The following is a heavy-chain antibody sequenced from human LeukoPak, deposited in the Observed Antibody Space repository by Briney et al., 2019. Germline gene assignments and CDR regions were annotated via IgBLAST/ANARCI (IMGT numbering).Heavy chain of an antibody. CDR1: GFTFSSYS. D-gene: IGHD5-18*01. Sequence: GSLTLSCAASGFTFSSYSMNWVRQAPGKGLEWVSSISSSSSYIYYADSVKGRFTISRDNAKNSLYLQMNSLRAEDTAVYYCARDSRYGRRIFYWGQGTLVTVST. J-gene: IGHJ4*02. CDR2: ISSSSSYI. V-gene: IGHV3-21*01. CDR3: ARDSRYGRRIFY.